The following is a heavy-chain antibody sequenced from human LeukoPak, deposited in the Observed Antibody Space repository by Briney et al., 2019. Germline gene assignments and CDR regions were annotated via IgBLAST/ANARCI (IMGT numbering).Heavy chain of an antibody. V-gene: IGHV3-23*01. CDR1: GFTFSSYA. CDR2: ISGSGGST. D-gene: IGHD2-15*01. J-gene: IGHJ6*02. Sequence: GGSLRLSCAASGFTFSSYAMSWVRQAPGKGLEWVSAISGSGGSTYYADSVKGRFTISRDNAKNSLYLQMNSLRAEDTALYYCAKDIRFATYGMEVWGQGTTVTVSS. CDR3: AKDIRFATYGMEV.